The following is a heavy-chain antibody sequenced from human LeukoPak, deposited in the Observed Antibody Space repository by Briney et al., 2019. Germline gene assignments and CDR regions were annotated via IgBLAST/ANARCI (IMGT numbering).Heavy chain of an antibody. Sequence: GGSLRLSCAASGFTFSNYGMHWVRQAPGKGLEWVAIISYDGSNQSYTDPVKGRFTIARDNSKNTLYLQINSLRAEDTAVYFCAKDRSGLNWYFDLWGRGTLVTVSS. CDR2: ISYDGSNQ. D-gene: IGHD6-19*01. CDR3: AKDRSGLNWYFDL. J-gene: IGHJ2*01. V-gene: IGHV3-30*18. CDR1: GFTFSNYG.